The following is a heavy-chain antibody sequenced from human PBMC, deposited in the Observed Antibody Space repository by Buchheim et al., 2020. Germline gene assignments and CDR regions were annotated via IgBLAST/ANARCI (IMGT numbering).Heavy chain of an antibody. CDR2: ISGSGGST. Sequence: EVQLVESGGDLVRPGGSLRLSCAASGFTFNNAWMSWVRQAPGKGLEWVSAISGSGGSTYYADSVKGRFTISRDNSKNTLYLQMNSLRAEDTAVYYCASPAGYAYGDSSLDYWGQGTL. CDR1: GFTFNNAW. J-gene: IGHJ4*02. V-gene: IGHV3-23*04. CDR3: ASPAGYAYGDSSLDY. D-gene: IGHD4-17*01.